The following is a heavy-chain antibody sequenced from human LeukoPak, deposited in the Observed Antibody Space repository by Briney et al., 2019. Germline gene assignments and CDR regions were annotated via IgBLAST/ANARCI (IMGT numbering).Heavy chain of an antibody. J-gene: IGHJ3*02. Sequence: GGSLRLSCAASGFTFSNYSMNWVRQAPGKGLEWVSSISSSSSYIYYADSVEGRFTISRDNAKNSLYLQRNSLRAEDTAVYYCARDRNKDIVATPRAFDIWGQGTMVTVSS. D-gene: IGHD5-12*01. CDR3: ARDRNKDIVATPRAFDI. CDR2: ISSSSSYI. CDR1: GFTFSNYS. V-gene: IGHV3-21*01.